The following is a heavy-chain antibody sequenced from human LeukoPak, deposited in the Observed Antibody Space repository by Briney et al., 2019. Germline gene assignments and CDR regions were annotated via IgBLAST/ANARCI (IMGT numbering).Heavy chain of an antibody. V-gene: IGHV3-74*01. J-gene: IGHJ4*02. CDR1: GFTFSTYW. CDR3: ARAMSVVAATLPSDGYFYRPNNDY. D-gene: IGHD2-15*01. CDR2: INSDGSNT. Sequence: GGSLRLSCAASGFTFSTYWMHWVRHAPGRGLVCVSRINSDGSNTDYADSVKGRFTVSRDNAKNTLYLQMNSLRAEDTAVYYCARAMSVVAATLPSDGYFYRPNNDYWGQGALVTVSS.